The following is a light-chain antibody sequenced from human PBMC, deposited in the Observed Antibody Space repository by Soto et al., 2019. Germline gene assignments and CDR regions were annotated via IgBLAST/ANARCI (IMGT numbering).Light chain of an antibody. Sequence: DIQMTQSPSSLSASVGDRVTITCRASQGIRNDLGWYQQKPGKAPKRLIYAASSRATGIPDRFSGSGSGTDFTLTISRLEPEDFAVYYCQQYGNSPLTFGGGTKVEIK. CDR3: QQYGNSPLT. J-gene: IGKJ4*01. V-gene: IGKV1-17*01. CDR2: AAS. CDR1: QGIRND.